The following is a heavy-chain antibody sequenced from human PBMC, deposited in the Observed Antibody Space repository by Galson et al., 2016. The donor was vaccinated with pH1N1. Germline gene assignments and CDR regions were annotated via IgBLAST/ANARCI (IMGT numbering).Heavy chain of an antibody. CDR1: GGSISSGSYY. V-gene: IGHV4-61*09. J-gene: IGHJ4*02. CDR3: ARDRRVREWGADTFDI. Sequence: TLSLTCTVSGGSISSGSYYWSWIRQPAGKGLEWIGYIYTSGSTNYNPSLKSRVTISVDTSKNQFSLKLGSVTAADTAVYYCARDRRVREWGADTFDIWGQGTLVTVSS. CDR2: IYTSGST. D-gene: IGHD3-10*01.